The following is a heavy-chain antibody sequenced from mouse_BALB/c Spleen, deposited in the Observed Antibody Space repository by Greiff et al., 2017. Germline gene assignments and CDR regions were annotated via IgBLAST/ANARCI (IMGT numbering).Heavy chain of an antibody. D-gene: IGHD2-1*01. CDR2: ISSGGSYT. CDR3: TRDRGIYGSPLDF. Sequence: EVKLMESGGGLVKPGGSLKLSCAASGFTFSSYTMSWVRQTPEKRLEWVATISSGGSYTYYPDSVKGRFTISRDNAKNTLYLQMSSLKSEDTAMYYCTRDRGIYGSPLDFWGHGTTLTVSS. J-gene: IGHJ2*01. CDR1: GFTFSSYT. V-gene: IGHV5-6-4*01.